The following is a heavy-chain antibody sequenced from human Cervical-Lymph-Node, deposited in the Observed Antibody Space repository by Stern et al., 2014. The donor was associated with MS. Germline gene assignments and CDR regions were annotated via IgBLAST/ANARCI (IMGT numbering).Heavy chain of an antibody. V-gene: IGHV2-5*02. CDR1: GFSLSTNVVA. Sequence: QVTLKESGPTLVKPTQTLTLTCTFSGFSLSTNVVAVGWIRQPPGKALEWLALIYWDDDKRYSPSLKSRLTIAKDTYKNQVVLTMTNMDPVDTATYYCTHVIVTYYRFDYWGQGTLVTVSS. D-gene: IGHD3-22*01. CDR3: THVIVTYYRFDY. J-gene: IGHJ4*02. CDR2: IYWDDDK.